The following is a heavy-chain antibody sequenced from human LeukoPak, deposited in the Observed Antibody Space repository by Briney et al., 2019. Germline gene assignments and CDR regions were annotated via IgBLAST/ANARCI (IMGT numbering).Heavy chain of an antibody. CDR3: TTDSSGYPMLGY. V-gene: IGHV3-15*01. J-gene: IGHJ4*02. D-gene: IGHD3-22*01. CDR2: IKSKTDGGTT. CDR1: GFTYSNAW. Sequence: GGSLRLSCAASGFTYSNAWMSWVRQAPGKGLEWVGRIKSKTDGGTTDYAAPVKGRFTISRDDSKNTLYLQMNSLKTEDTAVYYCTTDSSGYPMLGYWGQGTLVTVSS.